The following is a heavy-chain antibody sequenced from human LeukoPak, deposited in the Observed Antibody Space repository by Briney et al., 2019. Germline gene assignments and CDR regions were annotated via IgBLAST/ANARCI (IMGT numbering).Heavy chain of an antibody. CDR2: IYYSGST. CDR3: ARHPGRLFDY. J-gene: IGHJ4*02. V-gene: IGHV4-39*01. Sequence: SETLSLTCTVSGGSISSSSFYWGWIRQPPGKGLEWIGSIYYSGSTYYSPSLKSRVSISVDTSKNQFSLKLSSVTAADTAVYYCARHPGRLFDYWGQGTLVTVSS. CDR1: GGSISSSSFY.